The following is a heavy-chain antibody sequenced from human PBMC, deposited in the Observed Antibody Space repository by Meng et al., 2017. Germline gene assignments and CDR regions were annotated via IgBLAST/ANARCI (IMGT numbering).Heavy chain of an antibody. V-gene: IGHV1-3*01. J-gene: IGHJ4*02. CDR1: GDTVTSDA. D-gene: IGHD2-15*01. CDR3: ARDSCTGGICYRGSFDY. CDR2: LNAGNGDT. Sequence: QVHVGQVGAWVKEPGASVKVSCKAAGDTVTSDAMHWARQAPGQSLEWMGWLNAGNGDTKYSQKFQGIVTITRDSSASKAYMELSSLRSEDTAVYYCARDSCTGGICYRGSFDYWAQGTLVTVSS.